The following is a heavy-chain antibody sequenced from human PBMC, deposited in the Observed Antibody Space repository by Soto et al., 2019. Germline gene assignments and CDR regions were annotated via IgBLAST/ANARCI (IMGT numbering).Heavy chain of an antibody. Sequence: SQTLSLTCGISGDSVSSNGACWNWIRQSPSRGLEWLGRTYYRSKWFYDYAPSVESRMSITPDTSRNQFSLQLTSVSPEDTAVYYCVRVSCSGGTCFDGMDVWGQGTTVTVSS. J-gene: IGHJ6*02. CDR3: VRVSCSGGTCFDGMDV. D-gene: IGHD6-19*01. CDR1: GDSVSSNGAC. V-gene: IGHV6-1*01. CDR2: TYYRSKWFY.